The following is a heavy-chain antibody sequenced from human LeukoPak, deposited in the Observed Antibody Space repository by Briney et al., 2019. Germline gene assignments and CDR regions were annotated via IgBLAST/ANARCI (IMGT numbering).Heavy chain of an antibody. CDR1: GFTFSSYS. V-gene: IGHV3-21*01. J-gene: IGHJ4*02. CDR3: ARSFPSIAAAATDY. D-gene: IGHD6-13*01. CDR2: ISSSSSYI. Sequence: GGSLRPSCAASGFTFSSYSMNWVRQAPGKGLEWVSSISSSSSYIYYADSVKGRFTISRDNAKNSLYLQMNSLRAEDTAVYYCARSFPSIAAAATDYWGQGTLVTVSS.